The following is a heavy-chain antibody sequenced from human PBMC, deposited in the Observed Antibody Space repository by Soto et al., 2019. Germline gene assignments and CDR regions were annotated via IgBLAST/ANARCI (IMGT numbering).Heavy chain of an antibody. J-gene: IGHJ4*01. D-gene: IGHD3-10*01. CDR3: ATGGRSLITFDY. Sequence: GGSLRLSCTASGFTFSDYYMTWIRQAPGKGLEWVSFISSSSSYTNYADSARGRFTISRDNAKNSLYLQMNSLRAEDTAVYYCATGGRSLITFDYWGQGTLVTVSS. CDR2: ISSSSSYT. V-gene: IGHV3-11*06. CDR1: GFTFSDYY.